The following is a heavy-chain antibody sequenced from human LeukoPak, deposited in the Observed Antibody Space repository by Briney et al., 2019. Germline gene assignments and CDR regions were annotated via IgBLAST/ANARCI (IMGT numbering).Heavy chain of an antibody. Sequence: PGGSLRLSCAASGFSFSRYEMNWVRQAPGKGLEWVSYITSSGSTTYYADSVEGRFTISRDNAKNSLYLQMNSLRAEDTAVYYCTKVFYGGNSRDGFDIWGQGTMVTVSS. V-gene: IGHV3-48*03. D-gene: IGHD4-23*01. CDR1: GFSFSRYE. CDR3: TKVFYGGNSRDGFDI. CDR2: ITSSGSTT. J-gene: IGHJ3*02.